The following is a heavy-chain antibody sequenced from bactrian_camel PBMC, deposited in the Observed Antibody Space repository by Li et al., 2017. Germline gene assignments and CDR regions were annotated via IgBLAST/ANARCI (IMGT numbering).Heavy chain of an antibody. J-gene: IGHJ4*01. Sequence: HVQLVESGGGSVQNGGSLRLSCSVAGLSISDYCMAWFRQPPGKEREGVAALEGVAAISPFGPATHAESAKGRFTISKDNAVNTLYLQMDSLKPEDTALYYCVTSKEYGVSRPINYWGQGTQVTVS. CDR2: LEGVAAISPFGPA. V-gene: IGHV3S26*01. CDR1: GLSISDYC. D-gene: IGHD3*01. CDR3: VTSKEYGVSRPINY.